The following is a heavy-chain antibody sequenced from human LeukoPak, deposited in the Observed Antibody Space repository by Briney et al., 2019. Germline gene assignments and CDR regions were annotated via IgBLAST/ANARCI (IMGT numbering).Heavy chain of an antibody. V-gene: IGHV1-8*01. D-gene: IGHD3-9*01. J-gene: IGHJ6*03. CDR3: ARGGYFDWLILSTKYYYYMDV. CDR2: MNPNSGNT. Sequence: GASVKVSCKASGYTFTSYDINWVRQATGQGLEWMGWMNPNSGNTGYAQKFQGRVTMTRNTSISTAYMELSSLRSEDTAVYYCARGGYFDWLILSTKYYYYMDVWGKGTTVTISS. CDR1: GYTFTSYD.